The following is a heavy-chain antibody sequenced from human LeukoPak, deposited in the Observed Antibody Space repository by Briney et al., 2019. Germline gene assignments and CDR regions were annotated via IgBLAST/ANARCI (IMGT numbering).Heavy chain of an antibody. J-gene: IGHJ4*02. CDR1: GLTLRSFA. CDR3: AAMTTAAANAFFY. CDR2: ISGDGGST. V-gene: IGHV3-23*01. D-gene: IGHD2-2*01. Sequence: TGGSLRLSCEVSGLTLRSFAMSWVRQPAGKGLEWVSAISGDGGSTEYADSVKGRFTISRDNSKNTVYLQMNSLRAGDTALYYCAAMTTAAANAFFYWGRGTMVTVSA.